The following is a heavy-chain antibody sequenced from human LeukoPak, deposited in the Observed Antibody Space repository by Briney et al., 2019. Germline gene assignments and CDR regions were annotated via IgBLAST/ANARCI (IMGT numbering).Heavy chain of an antibody. J-gene: IGHJ4*02. V-gene: IGHV3-23*01. CDR3: AKGFSATAAAGYYFDY. Sequence: QPGGSLRLSCAASGFTFSSYAMSWVRQAPGKGLEWVSAISGSGGSTYYADSVKGRFTISRDNSKNTLYLQMNRLRAEDTAVYYCAKGFSATAAAGYYFDYWGQGTLVTVSS. D-gene: IGHD6-13*01. CDR1: GFTFSSYA. CDR2: ISGSGGST.